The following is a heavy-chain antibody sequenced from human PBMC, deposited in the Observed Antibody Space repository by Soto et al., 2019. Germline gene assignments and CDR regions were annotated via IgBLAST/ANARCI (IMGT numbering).Heavy chain of an antibody. J-gene: IGHJ4*02. CDR2: INHSGST. Sequence: QVQLQQWGAGLLKPSETLSLTCAAYGGSFSGYYWTWIRQPPGKGLEWIGEINHSGSTNYNPSLKSRVTISVDTSKYQFSLKLTSVNAADTAVYYCARDKITGLFDYWGQGTLVTVSS. V-gene: IGHV4-34*01. CDR1: GGSFSGYY. D-gene: IGHD2-8*02. CDR3: ARDKITGLFDY.